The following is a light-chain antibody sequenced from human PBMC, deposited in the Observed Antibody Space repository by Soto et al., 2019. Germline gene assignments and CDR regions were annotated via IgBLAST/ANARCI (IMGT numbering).Light chain of an antibody. CDR1: SGSIASSF. CDR3: QSYDKTNVI. J-gene: IGLJ2*01. V-gene: IGLV6-57*04. Sequence: NFMLTQPHSVSESPGKTVTISCTRISGSIASSFVQWHQQRPGSAPTTVIYDNNERPSGVPDRFSGSVDSSSNSASLSISGLKTEDDADYYCQSYDKTNVIFGGGTKLTVL. CDR2: DNN.